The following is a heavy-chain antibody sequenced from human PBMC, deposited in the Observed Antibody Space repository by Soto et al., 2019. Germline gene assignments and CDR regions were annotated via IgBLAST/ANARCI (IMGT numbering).Heavy chain of an antibody. D-gene: IGHD1-7*01. V-gene: IGHV2-5*02. CDR3: AHITETTIGDY. CDR1: GFSLSTSRVG. Sequence: SGPTLVNPTQTLTLTCTFSGFSLSTSRVGVGRIRQPPGKALEWLALIYWDDDRRYSPSLKSRLTITKDTSKNQVVLTMTNMDPVDTATYYCAHITETTIGDYWGQGTLVTVSS. J-gene: IGHJ4*02. CDR2: IYWDDDR.